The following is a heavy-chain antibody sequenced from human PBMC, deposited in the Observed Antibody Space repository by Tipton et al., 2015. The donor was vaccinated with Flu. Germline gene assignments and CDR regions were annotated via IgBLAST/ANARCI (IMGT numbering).Heavy chain of an antibody. CDR2: LSHDGTNT. Sequence: SLRLSCVASGLTLDNFAKHWVRQAPGKGLESVAVLSHDGTNTYYVDSVRGRFTVSRDDSKNTISLQMNSLRVDDTAVYYCARGRYFYDTSGPLDHWGQGTLVSVSS. CDR1: GLTLDNFA. J-gene: IGHJ4*02. D-gene: IGHD3-22*01. V-gene: IGHV3-30*04. CDR3: ARGRYFYDTSGPLDH.